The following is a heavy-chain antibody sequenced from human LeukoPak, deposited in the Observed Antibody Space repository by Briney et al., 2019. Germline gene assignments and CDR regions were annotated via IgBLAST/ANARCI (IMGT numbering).Heavy chain of an antibody. D-gene: IGHD3-22*01. CDR3: ARVPRDSSGYYLAFDI. CDR2: IYSGGST. Sequence: GGSLRLSCAASGFTVSSNYMSWVRQAPGKGLEWVSVIYSGGSTYYADSVKGRFTISRHNSKNTLYLQMNSLRAEDTAVYYCARVPRDSSGYYLAFDIWGQGTMVTVSS. V-gene: IGHV3-53*04. CDR1: GFTVSSNY. J-gene: IGHJ3*02.